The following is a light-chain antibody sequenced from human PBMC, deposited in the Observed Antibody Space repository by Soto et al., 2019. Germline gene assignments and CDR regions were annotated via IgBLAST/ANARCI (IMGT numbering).Light chain of an antibody. CDR3: QQYSSYSYT. V-gene: IGKV1-5*03. J-gene: IGKJ2*01. Sequence: DIPMTQSPSTLSASVGDRVTITCRASQSISAWVAWYQQKPGKAPKLLIYKESTLQTGVPSRFSGSGSGTEFTLTISSLQPDDFATYYCQQYSSYSYTFGQGTKLEIK. CDR2: KES. CDR1: QSISAW.